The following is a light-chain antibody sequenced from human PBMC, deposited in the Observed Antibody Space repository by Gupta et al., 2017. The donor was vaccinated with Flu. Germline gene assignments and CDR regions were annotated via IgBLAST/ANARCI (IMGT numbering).Light chain of an antibody. CDR1: QGLVYSDGNTY. J-gene: IGKJ1*01. V-gene: IGKV2-30*01. CDR3: IQGANGPWA. CDR2: QVS. Sequence: DVVMTQSPLSLPVTLGQPASISCRSSQGLVYSDGNTYLHWFQQRPGQSPRRLIYQVSNRESGVPERFSGSGSGTEFTLKISRVEAEDVGIYFCIQGANGPWAFGQGTKVEIK.